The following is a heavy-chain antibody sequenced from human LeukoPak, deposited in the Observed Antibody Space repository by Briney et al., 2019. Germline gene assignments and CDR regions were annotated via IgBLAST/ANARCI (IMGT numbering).Heavy chain of an antibody. J-gene: IGHJ4*02. V-gene: IGHV1-8*01. CDR3: ARGHRRIEAAGTEGQY. CDR2: MNPNSGKT. Sequence: ASVKVSCRASGYTFTSYDINWVRQATGQGREWMGWMNPNSGKTGYAQKFQRRVTMTTNTSISTTSMELSSRRSEDTTAFYCARGHRRIEAAGTEGQYWGQGTLVTVSS. D-gene: IGHD6-13*01. CDR1: GYTFTSYD.